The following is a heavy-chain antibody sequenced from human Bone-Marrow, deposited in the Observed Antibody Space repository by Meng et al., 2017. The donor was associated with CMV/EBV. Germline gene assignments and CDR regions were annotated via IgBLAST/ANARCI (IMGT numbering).Heavy chain of an antibody. CDR2: INPSGGST. D-gene: IGHD3-9*01. CDR1: GYTFTSYY. J-gene: IGHJ4*02. V-gene: IGHV1-46*01. CDR3: AKDRYLANYFDY. Sequence: ASVKVSCKASGYTFTSYYMHWVRQAPGQGLEWMGIINPSGGSTSYAQKFQGRVTMTRDTSISTAYMELSSLRSEDTAVYYCAKDRYLANYFDYWGQGTLVTVSS.